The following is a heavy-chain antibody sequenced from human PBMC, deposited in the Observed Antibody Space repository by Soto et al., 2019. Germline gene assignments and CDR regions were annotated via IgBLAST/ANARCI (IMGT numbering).Heavy chain of an antibody. V-gene: IGHV4-4*07. CDR3: ARETLPHSYFEF. CDR2: LYNAERT. Sequence: SETLSLTCTFSVGSVSSHYWSCIRQPAGKCLEWLGRLYNAERTSYNPSLKGRVTMSMDTSNNQFSLKLTSVTAADTAVYFCARETLPHSYFEFWGEGTRVTVSS. CDR1: VGSVSSHY. J-gene: IGHJ4*02.